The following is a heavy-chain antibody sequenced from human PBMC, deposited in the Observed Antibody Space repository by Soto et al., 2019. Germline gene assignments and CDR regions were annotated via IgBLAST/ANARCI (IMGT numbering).Heavy chain of an antibody. D-gene: IGHD3-22*01. Sequence: SVKVSWKAPGGTFSPYAISSPQQAPGQWLEWMGGIIPLFGTTNYAQKFQGTVTITADESTTTAYMELSSLRSEDTAVYYCARSYYDSNNYYYYFDLWGQGTPVTVSS. CDR1: GGTFSPYA. J-gene: IGHJ4*02. V-gene: IGHV1-69*13. CDR2: IIPLFGTT. CDR3: ARSYYDSNNYYYYFDL.